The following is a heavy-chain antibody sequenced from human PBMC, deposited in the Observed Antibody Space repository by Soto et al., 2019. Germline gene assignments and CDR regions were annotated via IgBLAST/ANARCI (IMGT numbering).Heavy chain of an antibody. D-gene: IGHD6-6*01. V-gene: IGHV3-30-3*01. CDR3: ARKPSSSYGMDV. CDR2: ISYDGSNK. CDR1: VFTFSSYA. Sequence: GSLRISCAASVFTFSSYAMHWVRQAPGKGLEWVAVISYDGSNKYYADSVKGRFTISRDNSKNTLYLQMNSLRAEDTAVYYCARKPSSSYGMDVWGQGTTVTVSS. J-gene: IGHJ6*02.